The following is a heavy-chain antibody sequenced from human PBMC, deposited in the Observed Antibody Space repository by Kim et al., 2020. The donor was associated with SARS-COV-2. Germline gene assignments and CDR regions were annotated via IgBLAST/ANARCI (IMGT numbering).Heavy chain of an antibody. V-gene: IGHV3-30*18. Sequence: GGSLRLSCAASGFTFSSYGMHWVRQAPGKGLEWVAVISYDGSNKYYADSVKGRFTISRDNSKNTLYLQMNSLRAEDTAVYYCAKGQWDIVVVPVSASGYYYGMDVWGQGTTVTVSS. CDR2: ISYDGSNK. CDR3: AKGQWDIVVVPVSASGYYYGMDV. CDR1: GFTFSSYG. J-gene: IGHJ6*02. D-gene: IGHD2-2*01.